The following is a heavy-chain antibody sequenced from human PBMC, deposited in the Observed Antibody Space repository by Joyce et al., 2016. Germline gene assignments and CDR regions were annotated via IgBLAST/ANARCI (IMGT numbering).Heavy chain of an antibody. V-gene: IGHV4-61*01. CDR2: LYNSETT. CDR1: GNSFSGTSYY. CDR3: ATSLPSRVGGFQFFGMDV. D-gene: IGHD3-10*01. Sequence: HLQESGPGLVKPSETLSLTCTISGNSFSGTSYYWSWIRQSPGKGLEWLGFLYNSETTHYNPSLGGRLRISVGAATKQFSLRLTSVTSADTAVYYCATSLPSRVGGFQFFGMDVWGQGTTVIVS. J-gene: IGHJ6*02.